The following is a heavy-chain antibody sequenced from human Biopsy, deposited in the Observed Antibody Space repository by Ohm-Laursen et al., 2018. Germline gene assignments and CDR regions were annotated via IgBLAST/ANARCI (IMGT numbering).Heavy chain of an antibody. V-gene: IGHV1-2*02. CDR3: AKGQDLRGGAEYFQH. D-gene: IGHD2-15*01. CDR2: INPHSGTT. Sequence: GASVKVSCKVSGYTFTGQYLHWVRQVPGQGLEWMGWINPHSGTTKFAQDFQGRVTMTRDTSITTAYMELRRPRSDETAVYYCAKGQDLRGGAEYFQHWGQGALVTVSS. J-gene: IGHJ1*01. CDR1: GYTFTGQY.